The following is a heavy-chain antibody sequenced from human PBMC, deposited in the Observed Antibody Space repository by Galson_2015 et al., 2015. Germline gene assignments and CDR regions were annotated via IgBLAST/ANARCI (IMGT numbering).Heavy chain of an antibody. CDR1: GFTVSSNY. J-gene: IGHJ4*02. CDR3: ASSGYSSSWYRPHFDY. V-gene: IGHV3-53*01. Sequence: SLRLSCAASGFTVSSNYMSWVRQAPGKGLEWVSVIYSGGSTYYADSVKGRFTISRDNSKNTLYLQMNSLRAEDTAVYYRASSGYSSSWYRPHFDYWGQGTLVTVSS. CDR2: IYSGGST. D-gene: IGHD6-13*01.